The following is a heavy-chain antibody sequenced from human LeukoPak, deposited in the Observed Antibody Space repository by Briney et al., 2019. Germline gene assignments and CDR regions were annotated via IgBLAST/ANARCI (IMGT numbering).Heavy chain of an antibody. CDR1: GFTFSTYS. J-gene: IGHJ4*02. Sequence: AGGSLRLSCTASGFTFSTYSMNWVRQAPGKGLEWVSGISGGGGSTYYADSVKGRFTISRDNSKDTLYLQMNSLRVEDAAVYYCAKDLAEIVATIFDYWGQGTLVTVSS. V-gene: IGHV3-23*01. CDR3: AKDLAEIVATIFDY. CDR2: ISGGGGST. D-gene: IGHD5-12*01.